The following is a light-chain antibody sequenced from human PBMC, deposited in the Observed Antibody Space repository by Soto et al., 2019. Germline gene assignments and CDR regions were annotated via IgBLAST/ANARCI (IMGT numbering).Light chain of an antibody. CDR1: QSVAKY. V-gene: IGKV1-39*01. Sequence: DIQMTQSPSSLSASVGDRVTITCRATQSVAKYVNWYQQKPGQAPNLLIYTSSNLQSGVPSRFTGSGFATDFTLTISSLQPEDFASYYCQQSYSTPWTFGQGTKVEIK. J-gene: IGKJ1*01. CDR3: QQSYSTPWT. CDR2: TSS.